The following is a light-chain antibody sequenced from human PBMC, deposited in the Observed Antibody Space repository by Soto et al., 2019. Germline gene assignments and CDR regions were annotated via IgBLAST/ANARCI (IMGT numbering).Light chain of an antibody. Sequence: DIQLTQSPSFLSASVGDRVTITCRASQDLRSHLAWYQQKPGKTPNLLIYEASTLQSGVPSRFSGSGSGTEYTLTISSLQHEDFATYYCQQLRSYLSFGGGTKVEIK. V-gene: IGKV1-9*01. CDR1: QDLRSH. CDR2: EAS. J-gene: IGKJ4*01. CDR3: QQLRSYLS.